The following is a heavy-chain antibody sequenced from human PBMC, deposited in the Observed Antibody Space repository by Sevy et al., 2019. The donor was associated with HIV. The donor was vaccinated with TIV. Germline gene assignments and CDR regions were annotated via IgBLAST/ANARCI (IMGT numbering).Heavy chain of an antibody. CDR1: GFTVNSNY. V-gene: IGHV3-66*01. CDR2: IHSDDTT. J-gene: IGHJ4*02. D-gene: IGHD5-18*01. Sequence: GGSLRLSCAASGFTVNSNYMTWVRQAPGKGLEGVSVIHSDDTTYHADSVKDRFTISRDNFKNTLYLHMSSLRAEDTAVYYCARGKSGYGYSLNYWGQGTLVTVSS. CDR3: ARGKSGYGYSLNY.